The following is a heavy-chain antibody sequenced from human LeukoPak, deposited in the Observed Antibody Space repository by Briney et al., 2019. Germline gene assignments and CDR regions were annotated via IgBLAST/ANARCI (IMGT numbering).Heavy chain of an antibody. J-gene: IGHJ5*02. Sequence: ASETLSLTCTVSGDSLSSHYWSWIRQPPGKGLEWIGYIYGSGSTHYDPSLRSRVTISEDTSMNQFSLKLTSVTAADTAVYYCARNVGWYTHDTWGQGTLVTVSS. CDR2: IYGSGST. V-gene: IGHV4-59*08. CDR1: GDSLSSHY. D-gene: IGHD6-19*01. CDR3: ARNVGWYTHDT.